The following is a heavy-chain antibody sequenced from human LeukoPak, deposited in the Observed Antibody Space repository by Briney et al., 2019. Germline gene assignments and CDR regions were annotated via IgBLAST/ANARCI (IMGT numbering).Heavy chain of an antibody. CDR1: GFTFSSYG. J-gene: IGHJ4*02. V-gene: IGHV3-30*18. D-gene: IGHD1-1*01. CDR3: AKGVGTQLWSTMGDY. Sequence: QPGRSLRLSCAASGFTFSSYGMHWVRQAPGKGLEWVAVISYDGSNKYYADSVKGRFTISRDNSKNTLYLQMNSLRAEDTAVYHCAKGVGTQLWSTMGDYWGQGTLVTVSS. CDR2: ISYDGSNK.